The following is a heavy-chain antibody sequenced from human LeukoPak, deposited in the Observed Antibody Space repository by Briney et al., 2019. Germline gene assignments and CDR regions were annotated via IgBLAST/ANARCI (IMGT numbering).Heavy chain of an antibody. CDR3: SRKRWFGELFLFDY. D-gene: IGHD3-10*01. Sequence: SSETLSLTCAVSGYSISSGYYWGWIRQPPGKGLEWLGSIYHSGSTYYNPSLKSRVTISVDTSKNRFSLKLSSVTAADTAVYYCSRKRWFGELFLFDYWGQGTLVTVSS. J-gene: IGHJ4*02. V-gene: IGHV4-38-2*01. CDR1: GYSISSGYY. CDR2: IYHSGST.